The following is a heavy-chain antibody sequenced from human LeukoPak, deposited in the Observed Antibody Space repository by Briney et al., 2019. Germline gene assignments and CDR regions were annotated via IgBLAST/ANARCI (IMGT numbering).Heavy chain of an antibody. V-gene: IGHV3-33*01. D-gene: IGHD6-13*01. J-gene: IGHJ4*02. CDR3: ARAPGIAAAGDFDY. CDR1: GFTFSSYG. Sequence: GGSLRLSCAASGFTFSSYGMHWVRQAPGKGLEWVAVIWYDGSNKYYADSVKGRFTISRDNSKNTLYLQMNSLRAEDTAVYYCARAPGIAAAGDFDYWGQGTLVTVSS. CDR2: IWYDGSNK.